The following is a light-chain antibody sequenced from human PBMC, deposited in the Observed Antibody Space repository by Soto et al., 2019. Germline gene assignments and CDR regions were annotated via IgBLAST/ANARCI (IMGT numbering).Light chain of an antibody. CDR3: QQYNNWPWT. Sequence: EIVMTQSPATLSVSPGESATLSCRASQSVSSYLAWYQQKPGQAPRLLIHGASTRATGFPARFSGSGSGTDFTLTISSLQSEDFAVYYCQQYNNWPWTFGQGTKVDI. V-gene: IGKV3-15*01. CDR1: QSVSSY. CDR2: GAS. J-gene: IGKJ1*01.